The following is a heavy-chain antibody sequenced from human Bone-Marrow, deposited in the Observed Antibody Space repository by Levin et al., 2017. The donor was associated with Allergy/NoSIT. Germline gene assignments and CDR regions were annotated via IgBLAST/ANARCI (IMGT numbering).Heavy chain of an antibody. J-gene: IGHJ4*02. CDR1: GFTFSSYA. Sequence: SCAASGFTFSSYAMHWVRQAPGKGLEWVAVISYDGSNKYYADSVKGRFTISRDNSKNTLYLQMNSLRAEDTAVYYCARDHGDYYDSSGYFDYWGQGTLVTVSS. D-gene: IGHD3-22*01. CDR2: ISYDGSNK. CDR3: ARDHGDYYDSSGYFDY. V-gene: IGHV3-30-3*01.